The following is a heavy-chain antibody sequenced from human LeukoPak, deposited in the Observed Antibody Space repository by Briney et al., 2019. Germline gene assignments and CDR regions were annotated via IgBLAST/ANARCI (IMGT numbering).Heavy chain of an antibody. J-gene: IGHJ4*02. D-gene: IGHD6-19*01. CDR3: ARGEGRGGSVAGLTLDY. CDR2: TYYRSKWYN. Sequence: SQTLSLTCAIPGDSVSSNSAAWNWIRQSPSRGLEWLGRTYYRSKWYNDYAVSVKSRITINPDTSKNQFSLQLNSVTPEDTAVYYCARGEGRGGSVAGLTLDYWGQGTLVTVSS. V-gene: IGHV6-1*01. CDR1: GDSVSSNSAA.